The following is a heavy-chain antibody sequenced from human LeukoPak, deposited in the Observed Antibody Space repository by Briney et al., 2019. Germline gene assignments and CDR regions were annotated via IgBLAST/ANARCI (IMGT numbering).Heavy chain of an antibody. D-gene: IGHD6-13*01. CDR3: ARERSSSWFIEF. CDR2: IYYSGST. CDR1: GGSISSNSYY. V-gene: IGHV4-39*02. J-gene: IGHJ4*02. Sequence: SETLSLTCTVSGGSISSNSYYWGWIRQPPGKGLEWIGSIYYSGSTYYNPSLKSRVTISVDTAKNQFSLKLSSVTAADTAVYYCARERSSSWFIEFWGQGILVAVSS.